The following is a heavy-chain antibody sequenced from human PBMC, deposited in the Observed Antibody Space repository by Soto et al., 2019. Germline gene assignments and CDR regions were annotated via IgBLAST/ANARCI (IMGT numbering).Heavy chain of an antibody. CDR3: ARRVDYGDPSPFDY. CDR2: INHSGST. D-gene: IGHD4-17*01. V-gene: IGHV4-34*01. J-gene: IGHJ4*02. Sequence: QVQLQQWGAGLLKPSETLSLTCAVYGGSFSGYYWSWIRQPPGKGLEWIGEINHSGSTNYNPSLKSRVTISVDTSKNQFSLKLSSVTAADTAVYYCARRVDYGDPSPFDYWGQGTLVTVSS. CDR1: GGSFSGYY.